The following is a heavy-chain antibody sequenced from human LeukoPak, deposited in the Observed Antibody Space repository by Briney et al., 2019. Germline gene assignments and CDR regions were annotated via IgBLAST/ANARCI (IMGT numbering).Heavy chain of an antibody. J-gene: IGHJ5*02. D-gene: IGHD3-10*01. CDR1: GASISNSEFY. V-gene: IGHV4-39*07. Sequence: PSETLSLTCTVSGASISNSEFYWGWIRQAPGKGLEWIGSIYSSGSPYYSPSFKSRATMSIDRSQNHFSLRLTSVTAADTAVYYCARDRGDIPSFDPWGQGTLVTVSS. CDR2: IYSSGSP. CDR3: ARDRGDIPSFDP.